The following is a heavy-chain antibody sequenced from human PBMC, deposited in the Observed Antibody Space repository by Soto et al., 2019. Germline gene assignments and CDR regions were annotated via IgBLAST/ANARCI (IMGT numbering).Heavy chain of an antibody. Sequence: PGESLKISCKGSGYSFTSYWIGWVRQMPGKGLEWMGIIYPGDSETRYSPSFQGQVTISAVKSISTAYPHWSSLTASGTAMYYCGRQIYGGGSPPPYYYYYGMDVWGQGTTVTVSS. CDR2: IYPGDSET. V-gene: IGHV5-51*01. J-gene: IGHJ6*02. CDR3: GRQIYGGGSPPPYYYYYGMDV. CDR1: GYSFTSYW. D-gene: IGHD3-16*01.